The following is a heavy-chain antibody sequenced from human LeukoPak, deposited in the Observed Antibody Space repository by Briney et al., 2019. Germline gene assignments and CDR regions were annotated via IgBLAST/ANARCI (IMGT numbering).Heavy chain of an antibody. V-gene: IGHV3-48*03. CDR1: GFTFSSYE. CDR3: ARDRRDITGTTSFDY. Sequence: PGGSLRLSCAASGFTFSSYEMNWVRQAPGKGLEWVSYISSSGSNIYYADSVKGRFTISRDNAKNSLYLQMNSLRAEDTAVYYCARDRRDITGTTSFDYWGQGTLVTVSS. D-gene: IGHD1-7*01. CDR2: ISSSGSNI. J-gene: IGHJ4*02.